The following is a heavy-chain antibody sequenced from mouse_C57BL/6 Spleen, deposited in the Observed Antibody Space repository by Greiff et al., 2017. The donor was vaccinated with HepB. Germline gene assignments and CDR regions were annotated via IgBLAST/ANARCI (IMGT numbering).Heavy chain of an antibody. CDR3: ARHEDYGSAMDY. CDR2: ISSGGSYT. CDR1: GFTFSSYG. Sequence: EVMLVESGGDLVKPGGSLKLSCAASGFTFSSYGMSWVRQTPDKRLEWVATISSGGSYTYYPDSVKGRFTISRDNAKNTLYLQMSSLKSEDTAMYYCARHEDYGSAMDYWGQGTTLTVSS. D-gene: IGHD1-1*01. J-gene: IGHJ4*01. V-gene: IGHV5-6*02.